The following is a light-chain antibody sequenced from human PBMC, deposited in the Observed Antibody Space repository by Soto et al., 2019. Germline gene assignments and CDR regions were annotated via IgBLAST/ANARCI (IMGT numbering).Light chain of an antibody. V-gene: IGKV3-20*01. Sequence: EIVLTQSPGTLSLSPGERSTLSCRASQSVRSSYLAWYQQKPGQAPRLLIYGASSRATGIPDRFSGSGSGTDFTLTIIRLEPEDFTVYYCQQDGSSPRTFGQGTKEEIK. J-gene: IGKJ1*01. CDR3: QQDGSSPRT. CDR2: GAS. CDR1: QSVRSSY.